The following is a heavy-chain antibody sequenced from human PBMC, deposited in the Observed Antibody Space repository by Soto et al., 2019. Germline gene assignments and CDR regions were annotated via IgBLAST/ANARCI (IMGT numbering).Heavy chain of an antibody. D-gene: IGHD2-15*01. Sequence: ASVKVSCKASRYTFIDYYIHGVRQAPGQGLEWMGWINPNTGVTNYAQKLQGRVTMTRDTSISTADMELSRLRAAAATLYYCARSVAVSNPVWFDPCGQGTLVTVSS. J-gene: IGHJ5*02. CDR3: ARSVAVSNPVWFDP. CDR2: INPNTGVT. V-gene: IGHV1-2*02. CDR1: RYTFIDYY.